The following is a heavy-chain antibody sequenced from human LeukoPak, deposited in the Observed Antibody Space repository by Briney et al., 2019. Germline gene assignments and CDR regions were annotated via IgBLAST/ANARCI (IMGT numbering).Heavy chain of an antibody. CDR1: GGSISSYY. Sequence: PSETLSLTCTVSGGSISSYYWSWIRQPPGKGLEWIGYIYYSGSTNYNPSLKSRVTISVDTSKNQFSLKLSSVTAADTAVYYCARVDPDSSSTLEVFDYWGQGTLVTVSS. CDR2: IYYSGST. CDR3: ARVDPDSSSTLEVFDY. D-gene: IGHD6-6*01. J-gene: IGHJ4*02. V-gene: IGHV4-59*01.